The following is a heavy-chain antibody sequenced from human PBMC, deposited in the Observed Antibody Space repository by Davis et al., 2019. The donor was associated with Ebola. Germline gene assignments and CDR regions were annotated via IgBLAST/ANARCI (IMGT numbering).Heavy chain of an antibody. CDR1: GFTFSSNS. D-gene: IGHD2-21*02. J-gene: IGHJ2*01. Sequence: GGSLRLSCAASGFTFSSNSMNWVRQAQGKGLAWVSFTSSSSNYIYYADSVKGRFTVSRDNAKNSLYLQMNSLSAEDPAVYYCGRDPALVVTGGGWFFGLWGRGTLVTVSS. CDR3: GRDPALVVTGGGWFFGL. V-gene: IGHV3-21*01. CDR2: TSSSSNYI.